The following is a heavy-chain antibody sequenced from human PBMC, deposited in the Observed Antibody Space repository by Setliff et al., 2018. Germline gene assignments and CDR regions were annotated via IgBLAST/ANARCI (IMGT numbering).Heavy chain of an antibody. J-gene: IGHJ6*03. CDR1: GGTFSTYA. V-gene: IGHV1-69*05. CDR3: ARGDFYYYFYMDV. CDR2: IISMFGTT. Sequence: SVKVSCKASGGTFSTYAISWVRQAPGQGLEWMGGIISMFGTTNYAQKFQGRVTITTDKSTSTAYMELSSLRSEDTAIYYCARGDFYYYFYMDVRGKGTTVTVS.